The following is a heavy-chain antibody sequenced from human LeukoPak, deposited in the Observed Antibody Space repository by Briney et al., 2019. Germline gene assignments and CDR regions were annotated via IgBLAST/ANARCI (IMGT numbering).Heavy chain of an antibody. D-gene: IGHD2-21*02. CDR2: IGTAGDT. CDR3: ARDCGGDCYGAFDI. CDR1: GFTFSSYD. Sequence: PGGSLRLSCAASGFTFSSYDMHWVRQATGKGLEWVSAIGTAGDTYYPGSVKGRFTISRENAKNSLYLQMNSLRAGDTAVYYCARDCGGDCYGAFDIWGQGTMVTVSS. J-gene: IGHJ3*02. V-gene: IGHV3-13*01.